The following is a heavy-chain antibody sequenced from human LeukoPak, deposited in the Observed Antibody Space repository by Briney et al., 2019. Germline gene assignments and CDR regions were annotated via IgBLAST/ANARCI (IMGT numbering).Heavy chain of an antibody. D-gene: IGHD6-6*01. CDR3: AREFLAARDY. Sequence: GGSLRLSCAASGFTFSSYSMNWVRQAPGKGLEWVSYISSSSSTIYHADSVKGRFTISRDNAKNSLYLQMNSLRAEDTAVYYCAREFLAARDYWGQGTLVTVSS. V-gene: IGHV3-48*01. CDR1: GFTFSSYS. CDR2: ISSSSSTI. J-gene: IGHJ4*02.